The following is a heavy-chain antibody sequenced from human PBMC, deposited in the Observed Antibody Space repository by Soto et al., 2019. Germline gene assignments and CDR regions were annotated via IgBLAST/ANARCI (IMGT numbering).Heavy chain of an antibody. Sequence: QVQLVESGGGLVKPGGSLRLSCAASGFTFSDYYMSWIRQAPGKGLEWVSYISSGSNYTNYADSVKGRFTISRDNAKNSLYLQMNSLRAEDTAVYYCARTPSIAAAGEYNFDYWGQGTLVTVSS. J-gene: IGHJ4*02. V-gene: IGHV3-11*06. CDR2: ISSGSNYT. D-gene: IGHD6-13*01. CDR3: ARTPSIAAAGEYNFDY. CDR1: GFTFSDYY.